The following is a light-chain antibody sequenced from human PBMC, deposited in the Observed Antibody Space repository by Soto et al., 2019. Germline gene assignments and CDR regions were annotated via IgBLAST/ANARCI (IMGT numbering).Light chain of an antibody. J-gene: IGKJ4*01. V-gene: IGKV3-15*01. Sequence: EIVMTQSPATLSVSPGERATLSCRASQRFSSNLAWYQQKPAQAPRLLIYGASTRATGIPARFSGRGSGTEFTLTISSLQSEDFAVYYCQQYNNWPPLTFGGGTKVEIK. CDR3: QQYNNWPPLT. CDR1: QRFSSN. CDR2: GAS.